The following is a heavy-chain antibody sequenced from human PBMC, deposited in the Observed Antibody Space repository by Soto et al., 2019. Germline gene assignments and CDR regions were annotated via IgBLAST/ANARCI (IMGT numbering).Heavy chain of an antibody. Sequence: QVQLVQSGAEVRKSGASVKVSCKASGYTFSDYFIQWLRQAPGQGLEWVAWINLKTAATNYAKKFQDRVTVTSNTSFSTAYLELTRLRPDDTALYYCARIKWGLDYYSGMDVWGQGTAVSVSS. CDR1: GYTFSDYF. CDR2: INLKTAAT. J-gene: IGHJ6*02. CDR3: ARIKWGLDYYSGMDV. D-gene: IGHD1-26*01. V-gene: IGHV1-2*02.